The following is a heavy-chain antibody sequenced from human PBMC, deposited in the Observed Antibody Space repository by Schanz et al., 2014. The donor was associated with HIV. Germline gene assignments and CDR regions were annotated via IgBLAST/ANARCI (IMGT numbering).Heavy chain of an antibody. J-gene: IGHJ4*02. D-gene: IGHD6-19*01. CDR2: IIPLIGTT. CDR1: GGTFNNYV. CDR3: TSGWSGANAFDY. Sequence: QVQLVQSGAEVKKPGSSVKVSCKASGGTFNNYVISWVRQAPGQGLQWMGGIIPLIGTTNYAQGLQGRLTITADESTRTAYMELTSLTSKDTAVYYCTSGWSGANAFDYWGQGTLVIVSS. V-gene: IGHV1-69*01.